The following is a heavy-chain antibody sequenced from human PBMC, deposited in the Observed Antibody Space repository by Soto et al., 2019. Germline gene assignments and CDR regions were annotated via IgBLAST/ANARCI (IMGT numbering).Heavy chain of an antibody. CDR1: GGSVSSYT. V-gene: IGHV1-69*08. D-gene: IGHD4-4*01. Sequence: QVQLVQSGAEVKKPGSSVKVSCEASGGSVSSYTLSWVRQAPGQGLEWMGRILPMLGRANYAQKFQDRVTITADNSTSTAYMELSSLRSEDTAVYFCAGDSGYSNSAFDFWGQGTLITVSS. J-gene: IGHJ4*02. CDR3: AGDSGYSNSAFDF. CDR2: ILPMLGRA.